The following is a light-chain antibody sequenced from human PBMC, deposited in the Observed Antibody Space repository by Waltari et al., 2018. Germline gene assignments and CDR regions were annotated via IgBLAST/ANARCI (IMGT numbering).Light chain of an antibody. CDR1: QSVSSNY. Sequence: FVVTQSPGTLSLSPGERVTLSCRASQSVSSNYLAWYQQKPGQAPRLLIYDASNRATGIAVRFSGSWSGTDFTLSISRLEPEDVAVYYCQQYGRSPWTFGQGTKVEIK. CDR3: QQYGRSPWT. V-gene: IGKV3-20*01. J-gene: IGKJ1*01. CDR2: DAS.